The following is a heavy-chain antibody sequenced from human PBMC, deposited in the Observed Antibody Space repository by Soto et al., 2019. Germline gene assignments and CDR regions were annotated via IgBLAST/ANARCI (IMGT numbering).Heavy chain of an antibody. D-gene: IGHD6-13*01. CDR3: AKGGRTWYGFDS. CDR2: ISDNGVIT. CDR1: GFTFISSG. Sequence: WGSLRLSCAGSGFTFISSGMICSRQAPGKGLEWVSGISDNGVITNYADSVKGRFTISKDNSKSTVFLQMNSLRAEDTAAYFCAKGGRTWYGFDSWGQGTLVTVSS. V-gene: IGHV3-23*01. J-gene: IGHJ4*02.